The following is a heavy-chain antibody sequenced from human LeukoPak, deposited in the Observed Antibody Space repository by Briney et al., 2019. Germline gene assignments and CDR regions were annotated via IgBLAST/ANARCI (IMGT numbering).Heavy chain of an antibody. CDR2: ISASGGTT. CDR3: AKEPREYCSSTSCPNWIDP. D-gene: IGHD2-2*01. V-gene: IGHV3-23*01. Sequence: PGGSLRLSCAASGFTFSSYAMSWVRQAPGKGLEWVSAISASGGTTYYADSVKGRFTISRDNSKNTLYLQMSSLRAEHTAVYYCAKEPREYCSSTSCPNWIDPWGQGTLVTVSS. J-gene: IGHJ5*02. CDR1: GFTFSSYA.